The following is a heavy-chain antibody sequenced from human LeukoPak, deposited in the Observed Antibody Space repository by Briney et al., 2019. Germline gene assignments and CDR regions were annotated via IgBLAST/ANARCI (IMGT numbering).Heavy chain of an antibody. CDR3: ASGTLRYYYGMDV. J-gene: IGHJ6*02. D-gene: IGHD4-17*01. CDR1: GYSFTSYW. V-gene: IGHV5-51*01. CDR2: IYPGDSDT. Sequence: GESLKISCKGSGYSFTSYWIGWVRQMPGKGLEWMGIIYPGDSDTRYSPSFQGQATISADKSISTAYLQWSSLKASDTAMYYCASGTLRYYYGMDVWGQGTTVTVSS.